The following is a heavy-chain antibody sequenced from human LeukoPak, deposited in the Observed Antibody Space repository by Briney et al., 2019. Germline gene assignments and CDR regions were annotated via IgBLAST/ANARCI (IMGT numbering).Heavy chain of an antibody. CDR2: ISSSRRYI. Sequence: GGALRLSCAASGFTFSSDSMNWGRQGPGKGGEGGSSISSSRRYIYYADSVKVRFTISRDNAKNSLYLQMNSLRAEDTAVYYCARGELTTVTSYYYYGMDVWGQGTTVTVSS. J-gene: IGHJ6*02. CDR3: ARGELTTVTSYYYYGMDV. CDR1: GFTFSSDS. V-gene: IGHV3-21*01. D-gene: IGHD4-17*01.